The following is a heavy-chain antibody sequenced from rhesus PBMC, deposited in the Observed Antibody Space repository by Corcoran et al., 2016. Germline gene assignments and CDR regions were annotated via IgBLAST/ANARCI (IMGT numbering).Heavy chain of an antibody. V-gene: IGHV4-80*01. CDR3: ARDPDNIHDAFDF. J-gene: IGHJ3*01. CDR1: GASISSNW. CDR2: INGKNGST. D-gene: IGHD2-15*01. Sequence: QVQLQESGPGLVKPSETLSLPCTVSGASISSNWWSWIRQPPGKGLEWIGEINGKNGSTNDNPSLKSRVTMSKDASKNQFALKLSSVTAADTAVYYCARDPDNIHDAFDFWGQGLRVTVSS.